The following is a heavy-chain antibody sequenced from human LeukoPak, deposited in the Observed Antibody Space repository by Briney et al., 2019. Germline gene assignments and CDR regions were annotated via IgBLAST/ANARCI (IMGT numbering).Heavy chain of an antibody. V-gene: IGHV1-69*01. D-gene: IGHD2-2*01. CDR1: GGTFSRNA. J-gene: IGHJ6*02. Sequence: SVKVSCKASGGTFSRNAVSWLRQAPGQGLEWMGGIIPIFGTANYAQKFQGRVTITADESTSTAYMELSSLRSEDTAVYYCASLGCSSTSCHAPTYYYYGMDVWGQGTTVTVSS. CDR3: ASLGCSSTSCHAPTYYYYGMDV. CDR2: IIPIFGTA.